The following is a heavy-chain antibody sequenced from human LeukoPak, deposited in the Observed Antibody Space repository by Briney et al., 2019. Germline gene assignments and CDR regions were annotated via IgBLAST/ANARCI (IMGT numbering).Heavy chain of an antibody. J-gene: IGHJ4*02. CDR2: ISYDGSNK. D-gene: IGHD5-18*01. CDR3: AGDVIEAMAPSGSLSFDY. Sequence: GGSLRLSCAASGFILSSYGIHWVRQAPGKGLEWVAVISYDGSNKYYADSVKGRFTISRDNSKNTLYLQMNSLRAEDTAVYYCAGDVIEAMAPSGSLSFDYWGQGTLVTVSS. V-gene: IGHV3-30-3*01. CDR1: GFILSSYG.